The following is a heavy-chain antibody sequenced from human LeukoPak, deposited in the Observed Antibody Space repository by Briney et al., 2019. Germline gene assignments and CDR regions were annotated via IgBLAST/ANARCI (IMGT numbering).Heavy chain of an antibody. CDR1: GFTFSSYW. CDR3: ARSPRYCSGGTCYSIYFQH. J-gene: IGHJ1*01. CDR2: IKQDGSEK. V-gene: IGHV3-7*01. D-gene: IGHD2-15*01. Sequence: PVGSLRLSCAASGFTFSSYWMSWVRQAPGKGLEWVANIKQDGSEKYYVDSVKGRFTISRDNAKNSLYLQMNSLRAEDTAVYYCARSPRYCSGGTCYSIYFQHWGQGTLVTVSS.